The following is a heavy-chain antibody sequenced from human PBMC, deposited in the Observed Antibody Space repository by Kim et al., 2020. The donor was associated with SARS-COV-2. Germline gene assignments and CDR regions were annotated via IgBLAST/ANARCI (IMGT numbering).Heavy chain of an antibody. D-gene: IGHD3-22*01. V-gene: IGHV1-69*02. J-gene: IGHJ5*02. Sequence: GIANYAQKFQGRVTITADKSTSTAYMELSSLRSEDTAVYYCANGRDSIDPWGQGTLVTVSS. CDR3: ANGRDSIDP. CDR2: GIA.